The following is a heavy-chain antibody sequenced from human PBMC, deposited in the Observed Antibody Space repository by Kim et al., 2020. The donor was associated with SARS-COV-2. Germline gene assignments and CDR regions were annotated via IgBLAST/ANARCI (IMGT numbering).Heavy chain of an antibody. CDR3: ARVAGTYERDYDY. Sequence: GGSLRLSCAASGFTFSSYGMHWVRQAPGKGLEWVAVMSNDGRNKYYADSVKGRFTISRDNSKNTLYLQMNSLRVEDTAVYYCARVAGTYERDYDYWGQG. D-gene: IGHD1-1*01. J-gene: IGHJ4*02. CDR2: MSNDGRNK. CDR1: GFTFSSYG. V-gene: IGHV3-30*03.